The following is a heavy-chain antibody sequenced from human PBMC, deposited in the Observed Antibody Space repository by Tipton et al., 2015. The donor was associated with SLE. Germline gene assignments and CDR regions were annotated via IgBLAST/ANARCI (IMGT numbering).Heavy chain of an antibody. CDR2: IYYSGGT. D-gene: IGHD6-19*01. CDR3: ARNKAVAGTVIEY. Sequence: TLSLTCTVSAGSITSSSYYWAWIRQPPGMGLEWIGYIYYSGGTNYNPSLKSRVTMSVDTSKNQFSLKLTSLTAADTALYYCARNKAVAGTVIEYWGPGTLVTVSS. CDR1: AGSITSSSYY. V-gene: IGHV4-61*05. J-gene: IGHJ4*02.